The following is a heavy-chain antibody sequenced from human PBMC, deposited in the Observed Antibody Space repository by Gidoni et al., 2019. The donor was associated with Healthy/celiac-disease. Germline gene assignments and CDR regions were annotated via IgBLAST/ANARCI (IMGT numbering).Heavy chain of an antibody. J-gene: IGHJ4*02. D-gene: IGHD4-17*01. CDR2: INHSAST. V-gene: IGHV4-34*01. Sequence: QVQLQQWGAGLLKPLETLSLTCAVYGGSFSGYFWSWIRQPPGKGLEWIGEINHSASTNYNPSLKSRVTISVDTSKSQFSLKLSSVTAADTAIYYCAAGFNYGDYVEYFDYWGQGTPVTVSS. CDR1: GGSFSGYF. CDR3: AAGFNYGDYVEYFDY.